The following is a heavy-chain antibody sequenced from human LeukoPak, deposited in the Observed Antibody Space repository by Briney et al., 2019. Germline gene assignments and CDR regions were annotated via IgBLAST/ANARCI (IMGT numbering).Heavy chain of an antibody. CDR1: GFTFSDYY. CDR3: ARRAGYCSSTSCYAGRYYYGMDV. D-gene: IGHD2-2*01. CDR2: ISSSGSTI. J-gene: IGHJ6*04. V-gene: IGHV3-11*04. Sequence: GGSLRLSCAASGFTFSDYYMSWIRQAPGKGLEWVSYISSSGSTIYYADSVKGRFTISRGNSKNTLYLQMNSLRAEDTAVYYCARRAGYCSSTSCYAGRYYYGMDVWGKGTTVTVSS.